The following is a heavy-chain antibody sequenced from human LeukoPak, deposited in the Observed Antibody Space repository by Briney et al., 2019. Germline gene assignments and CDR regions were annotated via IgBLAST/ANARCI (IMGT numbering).Heavy chain of an antibody. D-gene: IGHD3-10*01. V-gene: IGHV3-9*01. CDR1: GFTFDDYA. J-gene: IGHJ1*01. CDR3: AKDNGYGSGTRSYFQH. CDR2: ISWNSGSI. Sequence: PGGSLRLSCAASGFTFDDYAMHWVRQAPGKGLEWVSGISWNSGSIGYADSVKGRFTISRDNAKNSLYLQMNSLRAEDTALYYCAKDNGYGSGTRSYFQHWGQGTLVTVSS.